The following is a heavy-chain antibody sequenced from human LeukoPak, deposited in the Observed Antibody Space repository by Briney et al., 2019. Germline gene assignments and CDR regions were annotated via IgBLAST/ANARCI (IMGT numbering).Heavy chain of an antibody. CDR2: INPNSGGT. CDR3: ARESIAPRNWFDP. V-gene: IGHV1-2*04. Sequence: ASVKVSCKTSGYSLTAYYIHWVRLAPGQGLEWMGWINPNSGGTNYAQKFQGWVTMTRDTSISTAYMELSRLRSDDTAVYYCARESIAPRNWFDPWGQGTLVTVSS. CDR1: GYSLTAYY. D-gene: IGHD6-6*01. J-gene: IGHJ5*02.